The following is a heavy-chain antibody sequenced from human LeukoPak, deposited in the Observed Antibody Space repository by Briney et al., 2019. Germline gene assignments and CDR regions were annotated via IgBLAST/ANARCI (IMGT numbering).Heavy chain of an antibody. Sequence: ASVKVSCKASGYTFTGYYMHWVRQAPGQGLEWMGWINPNSGGTNYAQKFQGRVTMTRDTSISTAYMELSRLRSDDTAVYYCARERGTYYYDSSGSTDAFDIWGQGTMVTVSS. D-gene: IGHD3-22*01. V-gene: IGHV1-2*02. CDR2: INPNSGGT. J-gene: IGHJ3*02. CDR3: ARERGTYYYDSSGSTDAFDI. CDR1: GYTFTGYY.